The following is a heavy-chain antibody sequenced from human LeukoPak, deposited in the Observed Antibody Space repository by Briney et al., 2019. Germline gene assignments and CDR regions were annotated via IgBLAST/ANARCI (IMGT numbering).Heavy chain of an antibody. V-gene: IGHV4-59*12. CDR1: GGSISSYY. J-gene: IGHJ5*02. CDR2: IYYSGST. CDR3: ARGKSKSRSDNWFDP. Sequence: SETLSLTCTVSGGSISSYYWSWIRQPPGKGLEWIGYIYYSGSTNYNPSLKSRVTISVDTSKNQFSLKLSSVTAADTAVYYCARGKSKSRSDNWFDPWGQGTLVTVSS.